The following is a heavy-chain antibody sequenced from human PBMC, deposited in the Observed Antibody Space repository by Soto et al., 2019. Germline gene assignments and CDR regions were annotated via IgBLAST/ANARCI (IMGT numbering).Heavy chain of an antibody. J-gene: IGHJ6*02. D-gene: IGHD4-17*01. V-gene: IGHV1-69*01. CDR1: GGTFSSYA. Sequence: QVQLVQSGAEVKKPGSSVKVSCKASGGTFSSYAISWVRQAPGQGLEWMGGIIPIFGTANYAQKFQGRVTINADESTSPAYMELISLRSEDTAVYYCARGRGHYGVYVGGYYYYYGMDVWGQGTTVTDSS. CDR2: IIPIFGTA. CDR3: ARGRGHYGVYVGGYYYYYGMDV.